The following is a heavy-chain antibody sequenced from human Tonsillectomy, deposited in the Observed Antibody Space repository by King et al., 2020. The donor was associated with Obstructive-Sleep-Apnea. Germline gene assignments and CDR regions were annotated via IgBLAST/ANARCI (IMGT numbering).Heavy chain of an antibody. CDR1: GFTFSDYY. V-gene: IGHV3-11*01. D-gene: IGHD5-18*01. Sequence: VQLVESGGGLVKPGGSLRLSCAASGFTFSDYYMSWIRQAPGKGLEWVSYISSSGNTMYYADSVKGRFTISRDNAKNSLHLQMHSLRAEDTAVYYCAKCGYPYYFDYWGQGTLVTVSS. CDR3: AKCGYPYYFDY. CDR2: ISSSGNTM. J-gene: IGHJ4*02.